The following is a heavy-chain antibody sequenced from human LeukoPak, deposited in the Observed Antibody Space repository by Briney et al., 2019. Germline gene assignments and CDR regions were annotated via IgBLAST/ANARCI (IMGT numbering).Heavy chain of an antibody. D-gene: IGHD3-9*01. CDR2: ISSTSSYK. Sequence: GSLRLSCEASGFTFSSYSLKWVRQAPGKGLAWVSCISSTSSYKYYADSVKGRFIISRDNAKISLYLQMNSLRAEDTAVYYCARVAAYYDILTGYHRAHDYWGQGTLVTVSS. J-gene: IGHJ4*02. CDR3: ARVAAYYDILTGYHRAHDY. V-gene: IGHV3-21*01. CDR1: GFTFSSYS.